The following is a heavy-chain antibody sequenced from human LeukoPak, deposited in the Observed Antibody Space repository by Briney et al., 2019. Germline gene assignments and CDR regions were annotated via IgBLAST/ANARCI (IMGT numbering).Heavy chain of an antibody. J-gene: IGHJ4*02. CDR3: ARDPALDCSSTSCYTGDDY. D-gene: IGHD2-2*02. Sequence: GGSLRLSCAASGFTFSSYSMNWVRQAPGKGLEWVSYISSSSSTIYYADSVKGRFIISRDNAKNSLYLQMNSLRAEDTAVYYCARDPALDCSSTSCYTGDDYWGQGTLVTVSS. CDR2: ISSSSSTI. V-gene: IGHV3-48*01. CDR1: GFTFSSYS.